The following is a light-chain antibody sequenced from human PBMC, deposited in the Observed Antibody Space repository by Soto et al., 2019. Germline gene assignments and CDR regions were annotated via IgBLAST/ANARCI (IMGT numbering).Light chain of an antibody. Sequence: DVQMTQSPTSLSASVGDRVNITCRASQRVNNYLKWHQQKLGKAPRLLIFAASSLESGVPSRFSGSGSGTEFTLTISSLQPDDFATYYCQQYNSYPWTFGQGTKVDIK. CDR1: QRVNNY. J-gene: IGKJ1*01. V-gene: IGKV1-16*01. CDR3: QQYNSYPWT. CDR2: AAS.